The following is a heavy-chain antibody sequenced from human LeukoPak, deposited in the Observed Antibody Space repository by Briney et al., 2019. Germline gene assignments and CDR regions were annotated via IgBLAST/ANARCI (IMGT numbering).Heavy chain of an antibody. D-gene: IGHD3-10*01. CDR3: ARAYGSGKHYYYYLDV. CDR2: IYPGDSET. CDR1: GYYFNSYW. J-gene: IGHJ6*03. V-gene: IGHV5-51*01. Sequence: GESLKISCRGSGYYFNSYWIAWVRQMPGKGLEWMGIIYPGDSETTYSPSFQGQVTISADKSITTAYLQWNSLKASDTAMYYCARAYGSGKHYYYYLDVWGKGTTVTISS.